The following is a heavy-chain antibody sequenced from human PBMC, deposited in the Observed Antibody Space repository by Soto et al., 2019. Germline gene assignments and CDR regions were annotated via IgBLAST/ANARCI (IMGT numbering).Heavy chain of an antibody. CDR3: ARGPRITMVRGDY. Sequence: QVQLVQSGAEVKKPGASVKVSCKASGYTFTSYGISWVRQAPGQGLEWMGWINANNDNTNYAQKFQGRVTMTTDTDTSKVYMELTSLRSDDTAMYYCARGPRITMVRGDYWGQGTLVTVSS. CDR1: GYTFTSYG. J-gene: IGHJ4*02. D-gene: IGHD3-10*01. V-gene: IGHV1-18*04. CDR2: INANNDNT.